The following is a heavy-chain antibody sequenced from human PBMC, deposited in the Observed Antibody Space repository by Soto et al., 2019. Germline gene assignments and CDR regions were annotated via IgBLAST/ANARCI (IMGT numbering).Heavy chain of an antibody. D-gene: IGHD1-26*01. CDR1: GGTFSSYA. CDR3: AISYSWSYAYFGYFDY. Sequence: QVQLVQSGAEVKKPGSSVKVSCKASGGTFSSYAISWVRQAPGQGLEWMGGIIPIFGTANYAQKFQGRVTITADEATSTAYMELRSLRSEDTAVYYCAISYSWSYAYFGYFDYWGQGTLVTVSS. V-gene: IGHV1-69*01. CDR2: IIPIFGTA. J-gene: IGHJ4*02.